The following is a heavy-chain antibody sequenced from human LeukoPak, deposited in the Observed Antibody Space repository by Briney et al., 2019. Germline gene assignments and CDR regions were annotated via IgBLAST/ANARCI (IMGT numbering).Heavy chain of an antibody. J-gene: IGHJ6*03. CDR3: ARDTITIFGVGYMDV. CDR1: GFTFSDYY. CDR2: ISSSSSYI. Sequence: GGSLRLSCAASGFTFSDYYMNWVRQAPGKGLEWVSSISSSSSYIYYADSVKGRFTISRDNAKNSLYLQMNSLRAEDTAVYYCARDTITIFGVGYMDVWGKGTTVTVSS. D-gene: IGHD3-3*01. V-gene: IGHV3-21*01.